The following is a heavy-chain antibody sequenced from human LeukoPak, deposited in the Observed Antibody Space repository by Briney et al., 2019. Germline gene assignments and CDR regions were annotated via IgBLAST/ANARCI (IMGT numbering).Heavy chain of an antibody. Sequence: GGSLRLSCAASGFTFSSYGMHWVRQAPGKGLEWVAVIWYDGSNKYYADSVKGRFTISRGNSKNTLYLQMNSLRAEDTAVYFCARETGSAVGSTDFDYWGQGTLVTVSS. D-gene: IGHD4-17*01. J-gene: IGHJ4*02. V-gene: IGHV3-30*19. CDR1: GFTFSSYG. CDR2: IWYDGSNK. CDR3: ARETGSAVGSTDFDY.